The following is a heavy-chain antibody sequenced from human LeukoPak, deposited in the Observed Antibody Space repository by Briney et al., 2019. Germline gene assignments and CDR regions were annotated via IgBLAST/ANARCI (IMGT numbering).Heavy chain of an antibody. Sequence: SETLSLTCTVSDGSISSSSYYWGWIRQPPGKGLEWIGSIYYSGSTYYNPSLKSRVTISVDTSKDQFSLKLSSVTAADTAVYYCARQWEQHDYWGQGTLVTVSS. CDR1: DGSISSSSYY. CDR2: IYYSGST. V-gene: IGHV4-39*01. J-gene: IGHJ4*02. CDR3: ARQWEQHDY. D-gene: IGHD1-26*01.